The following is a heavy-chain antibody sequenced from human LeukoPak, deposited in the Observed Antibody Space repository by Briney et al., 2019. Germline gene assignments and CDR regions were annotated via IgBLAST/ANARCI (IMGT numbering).Heavy chain of an antibody. CDR2: ISSSGGST. D-gene: IGHD6-6*01. CDR1: GFTFSSSA. J-gene: IGHJ4*02. CDR3: AKGSRSIAVDNLCDY. Sequence: GGSLRISCAASGFTFSSSAMSWVRQAPGKGLEWVSVISSSGGSTYYADSVKGRFTIFRDNSKNTLYLQMSSLRAEDTAVYYCAKGSRSIAVDNLCDYWGQGTLVTVSS. V-gene: IGHV3-23*01.